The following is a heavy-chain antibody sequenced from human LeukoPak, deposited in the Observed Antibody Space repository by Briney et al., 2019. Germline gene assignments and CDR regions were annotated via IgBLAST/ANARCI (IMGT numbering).Heavy chain of an antibody. CDR3: ARSAATSGGIDY. D-gene: IGHD2-15*01. CDR1: GYTFTSYD. CDR2: TNPNSGNT. J-gene: IGHJ4*02. Sequence: GASVKVSCKASGYTFTSYDINWVRQATGQGLEWMGWTNPNSGNTGYAQKFQGRVTMTRNTSISTAYMELSSLRSEDTAVYYCARSAATSGGIDYWGQGTLVTVSS. V-gene: IGHV1-8*01.